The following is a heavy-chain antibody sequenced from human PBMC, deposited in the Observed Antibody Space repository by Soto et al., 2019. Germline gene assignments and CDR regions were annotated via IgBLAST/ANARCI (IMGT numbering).Heavy chain of an antibody. V-gene: IGHV3-30*18. CDR3: AKVAPSISILWGFDP. CDR1: GFTFSNYG. Sequence: PGGSLGLSWAASGFTFSNYGIHWVRQAPGKGLEWVAVISHDGNKEYYADSVKGRFTVSRDNSKKTVYLQMNSLRAEDTAMYYCAKVAPSISILWGFDPWGPGTLVTVSS. J-gene: IGHJ5*02. D-gene: IGHD2-21*01. CDR2: ISHDGNKE.